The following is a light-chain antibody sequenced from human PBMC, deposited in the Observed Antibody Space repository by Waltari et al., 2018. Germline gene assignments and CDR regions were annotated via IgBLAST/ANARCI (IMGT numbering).Light chain of an antibody. V-gene: IGKV3-20*01. J-gene: IGKJ1*01. CDR2: GAS. CDR1: QSVSRT. CDR3: QHYVRLPAT. Sequence: EIVLTQSPGILSLSPGERATLSCRASQSVSRTLAWYQQKPGQAPRLLIYGASTRATGIPDRFSGGGSGTDFSITISRLEPEDFAVYYCQHYVRLPATFGQGTKVEIK.